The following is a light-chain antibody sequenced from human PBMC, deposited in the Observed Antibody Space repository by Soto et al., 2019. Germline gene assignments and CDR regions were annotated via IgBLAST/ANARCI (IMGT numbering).Light chain of an antibody. CDR3: SSYAGSKNFIL. CDR1: TSDVGGYNY. V-gene: IGLV2-8*01. CDR2: EVN. Sequence: QSVLTQPPSASGSPGQSVTISCTGTTSDVGGYNYVSWYQLRPGKVPKLIISEVNKRPSGVPDRFSGSKSGSTASLTVSGLQAEDEADYFCSSYAGSKNFILFGGGTKVTVL. J-gene: IGLJ2*01.